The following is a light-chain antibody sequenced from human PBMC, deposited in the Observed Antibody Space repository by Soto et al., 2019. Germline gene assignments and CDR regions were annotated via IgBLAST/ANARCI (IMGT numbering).Light chain of an antibody. CDR1: SSDVGTYNY. CDR3: SSYTTRSTWV. CDR2: EVS. Sequence: QSAPTQPASVSGSPGQSITISCTGTSSDVGTYNYVSWYQQHPGKAPKLMIYEVSNRPSGVSNRFSGSKSGNTASLTISGXXAXXXADYYCSSYTTRSTWVFGGGTKVTV. V-gene: IGLV2-14*01. J-gene: IGLJ3*02.